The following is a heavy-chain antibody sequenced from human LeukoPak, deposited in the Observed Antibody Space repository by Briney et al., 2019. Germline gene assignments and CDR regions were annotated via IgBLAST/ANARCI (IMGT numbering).Heavy chain of an antibody. Sequence: GGSLRLSCAASGFTFDDYAMHWVRQAPGKGLEWVSGISWNSGSIGYADSVKGRFTISRDNAKNSLYLQMNSLRAEDMALYYCAKATVTTGIGSLDYWGQGTLVTVSS. D-gene: IGHD4-17*01. J-gene: IGHJ4*02. V-gene: IGHV3-9*03. CDR1: GFTFDDYA. CDR2: ISWNSGSI. CDR3: AKATVTTGIGSLDY.